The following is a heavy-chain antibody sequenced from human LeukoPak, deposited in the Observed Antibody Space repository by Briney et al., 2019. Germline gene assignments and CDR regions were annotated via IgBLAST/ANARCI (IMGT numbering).Heavy chain of an antibody. CDR2: ISSSGSTI. V-gene: IGHV3-48*03. J-gene: IGHJ1*01. CDR1: GFTFSSYE. Sequence: PGGSLRLSCAASGFTFSSYEMNWVRQAPGKGLEWVSYISSSGSTIYYADSVKGRFTISRDNAKNSLYLQMNSLRAEDTAVYYCAKGPYYYDSSGLEYFQHWGQGTLVTVSS. CDR3: AKGPYYYDSSGLEYFQH. D-gene: IGHD3-22*01.